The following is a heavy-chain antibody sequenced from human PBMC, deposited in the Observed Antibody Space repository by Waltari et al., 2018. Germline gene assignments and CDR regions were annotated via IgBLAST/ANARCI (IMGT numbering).Heavy chain of an antibody. CDR3: AREGSYYTPFLD. Sequence: QVQLQQWSAGLLKPSETLSLTCAVHDGSFRGSYWSWIRQPPGKGLEWIGEINHSGSTNYNPSLKSRVTLSVDTSKIQFSLNLSSVTAADTAVYYCAREGSYYTPFLDWGQGTLVTVSS. CDR2: INHSGST. J-gene: IGHJ4*02. CDR1: DGSFRGSY. V-gene: IGHV4-34*01. D-gene: IGHD3-10*01.